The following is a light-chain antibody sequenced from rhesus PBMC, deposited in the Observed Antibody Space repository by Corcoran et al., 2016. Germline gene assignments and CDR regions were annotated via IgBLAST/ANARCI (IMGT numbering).Light chain of an antibody. Sequence: DIVMTQSPDSLAVSLGERVTINCKSSQSLLYSSNNKNYLAWYQQKPGQAPKLLSYWASPRETGVPNRFSGSGSGTDFTLTISGLQAEDVAVYYCQQYYSTPWTFGQGTKVEIK. CDR2: WAS. J-gene: IGKJ1*01. CDR1: QSLLYSSNNKNY. V-gene: IGKV4-1*01. CDR3: QQYYSTPWT.